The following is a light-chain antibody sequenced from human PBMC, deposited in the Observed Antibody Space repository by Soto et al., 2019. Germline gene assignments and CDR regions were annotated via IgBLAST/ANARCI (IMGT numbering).Light chain of an antibody. CDR3: QQYDDLLT. J-gene: IGKJ4*02. V-gene: IGKV4-1*01. CDR2: WAS. Sequence: DIVMTQSPGSLAVSLGERATINCRSSQSVLYSSNNKDSIAWYQQKPGQPPRLLIYWASTRESGVPDRFSGSGSGTDFTLTISSLQAEDVAVYYCQQYDDLLTFGGGTKVEIK. CDR1: QSVLYSSNNKDS.